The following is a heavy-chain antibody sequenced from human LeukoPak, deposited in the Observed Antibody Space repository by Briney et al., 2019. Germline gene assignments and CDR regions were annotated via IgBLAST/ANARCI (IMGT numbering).Heavy chain of an antibody. Sequence: SETLSLTCTVSGGSISSSSYYWSWIRQPPGKGLEWIGYIYYSGSTNYNPSLKSRVTISVDTSKNQFSLKLSSVTAADTAVYYCASSWGYYNSSGYPEGAFDIWGQGTMVTVSS. V-gene: IGHV4-61*01. CDR3: ASSWGYYNSSGYPEGAFDI. CDR1: GGSISSSSYY. D-gene: IGHD3-22*01. CDR2: IYYSGST. J-gene: IGHJ3*02.